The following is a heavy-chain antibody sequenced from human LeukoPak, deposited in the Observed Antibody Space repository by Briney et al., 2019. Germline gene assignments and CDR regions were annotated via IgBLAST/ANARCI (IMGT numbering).Heavy chain of an antibody. CDR1: GYTFTNYY. CDR3: ARDVGVIHYFDY. CDR2: ITPSDGST. J-gene: IGHJ4*02. V-gene: IGHV1-46*01. D-gene: IGHD2-21*01. Sequence: ASVKVSCKASGYTFTNYYMHWVRQAPGQGLEWMGIITPSDGSTSYAQKFQGRVTMTRDTSTGTVYMELNSLRPEDTAMYYCARDVGVIHYFDYWGQGTLVTVSS.